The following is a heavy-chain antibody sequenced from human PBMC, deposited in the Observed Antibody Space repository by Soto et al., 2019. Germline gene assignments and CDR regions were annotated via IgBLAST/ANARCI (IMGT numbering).Heavy chain of an antibody. D-gene: IGHD2-15*01. Sequence: PGGSLRLSCAASGFTFSSYAMHCARQAPNKGLEWVAVISYDGSNKYYADSVKGRFTISRDNSKNTLYLQMNSLRAEDTAVYYSARDQVGYCSGGSCYYECYDYRDGLAVSRRGSTVT. V-gene: IGHV3-30-3*01. J-gene: IGHJ6*01. CDR3: ARDQVGYCSGGSCYYECYDYRDGLAV. CDR1: GFTFSSYA. CDR2: ISYDGSNK.